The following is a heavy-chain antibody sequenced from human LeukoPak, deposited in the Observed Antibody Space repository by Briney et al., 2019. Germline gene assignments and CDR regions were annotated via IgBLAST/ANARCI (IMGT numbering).Heavy chain of an antibody. CDR2: IYYSGST. Sequence: TSETLSLTCTVSGGSISSSSYYWGWIRQPPGKGLEWIGSIYYSGSTYYNPSLKSRVTISVDTSKNQFSLKLSSVTAADTAVYYCARVRGNVGSLGDWFDPWGQGTLVTVSS. V-gene: IGHV4-39*07. J-gene: IGHJ5*02. CDR1: GGSISSSSYY. D-gene: IGHD3-16*01. CDR3: ARVRGNVGSLGDWFDP.